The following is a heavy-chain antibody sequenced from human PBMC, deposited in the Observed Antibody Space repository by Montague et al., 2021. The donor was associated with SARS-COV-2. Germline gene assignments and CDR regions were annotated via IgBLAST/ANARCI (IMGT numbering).Heavy chain of an antibody. D-gene: IGHD5-24*01. CDR2: IYYRGGT. CDR3: AREDRWNWFDP. CDR1: GSSVSSSY. Sequence: SETLSLTCTVSGSSVSSSYWSWIRQTPGKEPECIGYIYYRGGTKYNPSLETRVTISVDPSKNQFSLKLSSVTAADTAVYYCAREDRWNWFDPWGQGTLVIVSS. J-gene: IGHJ5*02. V-gene: IGHV4-59*02.